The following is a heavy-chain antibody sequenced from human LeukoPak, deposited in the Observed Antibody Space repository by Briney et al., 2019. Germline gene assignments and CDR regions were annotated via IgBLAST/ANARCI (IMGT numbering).Heavy chain of an antibody. J-gene: IGHJ4*02. CDR3: ARKSRDILTGYCTFDY. D-gene: IGHD3-9*01. CDR1: GGSISSYY. CDR2: VYYTGST. Sequence: SETLSLTCTVSGGSISSYYWSWVRQPPGKGLEWIGFVYYTGSTNYSPSLKSRVTISVDTSKNQFSLKLSSVTAADTAVYYCARKSRDILTGYCTFDYWGQGTLVTVSS. V-gene: IGHV4-59*08.